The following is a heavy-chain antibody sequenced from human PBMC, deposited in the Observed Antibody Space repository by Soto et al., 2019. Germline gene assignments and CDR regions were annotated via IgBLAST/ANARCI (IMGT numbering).Heavy chain of an antibody. CDR1: GQRSPHKL. CDR2: IYPLDSYT. J-gene: IGHJ6*02. Sequence: ELQMLSYQASGQRSPHKLSAWVHQTPGEGLECLGVIYPLDSYTKYSPSFEGQVTMSVDKSVNTASLLLNSLKASDTAIYFCAGLIVPQVSTVAGGDCWGQGTTVIVSS. D-gene: IGHD2-21*02. V-gene: IGHV5-51*07. CDR3: AGLIVPQVSTVAGGDC.